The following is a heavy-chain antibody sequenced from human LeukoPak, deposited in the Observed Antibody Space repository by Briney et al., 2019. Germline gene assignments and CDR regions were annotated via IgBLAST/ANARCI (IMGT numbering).Heavy chain of an antibody. Sequence: QPGRSLRLSCAASGFTFSSYAMTWVRQAPGKGLEWVSRITGSGSSTFYADSVKGRFTISRDNSKNTVSLQMSGLRAEDTAVYYCAKRERQSFAYWGQGTLVTVSS. CDR3: AKRERQSFAY. D-gene: IGHD6-19*01. J-gene: IGHJ4*02. V-gene: IGHV3-23*01. CDR2: ITGSGSST. CDR1: GFTFSSYA.